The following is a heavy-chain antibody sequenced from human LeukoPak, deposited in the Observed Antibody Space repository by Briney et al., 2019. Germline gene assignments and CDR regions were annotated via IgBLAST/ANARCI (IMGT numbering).Heavy chain of an antibody. J-gene: IGHJ4*02. CDR3: ARTISGWYYFDY. V-gene: IGHV4-59*08. D-gene: IGHD6-13*01. CDR1: GGSNSAYY. Sequence: SETLSLTCSVSGGSNSAYYWSWIRQPPGKGLEWIGYINYSGRTDHNPSLKGRVSISVDTSKNRFCLKLSSVTAADTAVFYCARTISGWYYFDYWGQGTLVTVSS. CDR2: INYSGRT.